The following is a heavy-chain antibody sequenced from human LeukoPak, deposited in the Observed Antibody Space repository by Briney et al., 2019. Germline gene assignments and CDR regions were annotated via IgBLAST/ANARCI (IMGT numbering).Heavy chain of an antibody. CDR2: ISGSGGST. Sequence: PGGSLRLSCAASGFTFSSYAMSWVRQAPGKGLEWVSAISGSGGSTYYADSVKGRFTISRDNSKNTLYLQMNSLRAEDTAVYDCPSRPTDIVIVPAAKPGCYYYMDVWGKGTTVTVSS. CDR3: PSRPTDIVIVPAAKPGCYYYMDV. D-gene: IGHD2-2*01. CDR1: GFTFSSYA. J-gene: IGHJ6*03. V-gene: IGHV3-23*01.